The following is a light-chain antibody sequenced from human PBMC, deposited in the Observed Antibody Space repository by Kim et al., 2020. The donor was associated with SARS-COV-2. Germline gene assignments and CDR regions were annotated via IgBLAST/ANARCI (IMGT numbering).Light chain of an antibody. V-gene: IGLV2-14*03. CDR2: DVS. J-gene: IGLJ3*02. Sequence: QSALTQPASVSGSPGQSITIPCTGTSSDVGGYDYVSWYQQHPGKAPKLMIYDVSKRPSGVSNRFSGSKSGNTASLTISGLQAEDEADYYCNSYTSSSTWVLGGRTQLSVL. CDR3: NSYTSSSTWV. CDR1: SSDVGGYDY.